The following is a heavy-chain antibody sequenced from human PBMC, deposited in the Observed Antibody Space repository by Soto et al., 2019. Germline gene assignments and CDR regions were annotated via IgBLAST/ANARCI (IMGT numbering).Heavy chain of an antibody. CDR3: XXXVLRELHFDY. Sequence: QLQESGPGLVKPSETLSLICTVSGASMSGSDYFWGWIRQPPGKGLEWIGTIYYSGTTYYHPSLKSRVTISQDTSRNQFSLNLXSXXXXXXXXXXXXXXVLRELHFDYWGQGMQVAVAS. CDR1: GASMSGSDYF. V-gene: IGHV4-39*01. J-gene: IGHJ4*02. D-gene: IGHD1-7*01. CDR2: IYYSGTT.